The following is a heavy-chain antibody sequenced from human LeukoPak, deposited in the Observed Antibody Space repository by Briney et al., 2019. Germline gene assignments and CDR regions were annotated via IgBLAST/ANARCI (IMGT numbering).Heavy chain of an antibody. CDR3: ARSGYCSGGSCYEGSMDV. D-gene: IGHD2-15*01. Sequence: KSSETLSLTCTVSGGTISSYYWSWIRQPPGNGLEWIGYIYYSGSTNYNPSLKSRVTISVDTSKNQFSLKLSSVTAADTAVYYCARSGYCSGGSCYEGSMDVWGKGTTVTVSS. V-gene: IGHV4-59*01. CDR2: IYYSGST. CDR1: GGTISSYY. J-gene: IGHJ6*03.